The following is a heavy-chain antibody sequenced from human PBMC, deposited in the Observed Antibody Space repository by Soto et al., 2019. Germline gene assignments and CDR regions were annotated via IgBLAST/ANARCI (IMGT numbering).Heavy chain of an antibody. CDR3: ARGKGYCSSPSCYTPWFDP. Sequence: SETLSLTXAVYGGSFSGYYWSWIRQPPGKGLEWIGEINHSGSTSYNPSLKSRVTISVDTSKNQFSLKLSSVTAADTAVYYCARGKGYCSSPSCYTPWFDPWGQGTLVTVSS. J-gene: IGHJ5*02. CDR2: INHSGST. V-gene: IGHV4-34*01. D-gene: IGHD2-2*02. CDR1: GGSFSGYY.